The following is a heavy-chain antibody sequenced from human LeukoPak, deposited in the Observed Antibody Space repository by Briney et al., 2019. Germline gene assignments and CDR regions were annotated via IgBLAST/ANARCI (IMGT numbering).Heavy chain of an antibody. D-gene: IGHD2-15*01. J-gene: IGHJ4*02. V-gene: IGHV3-7*03. CDR3: ARSKGNYCSGGTCPGRLFDC. CDR1: AFIFSGHW. Sequence: PGGSLRLSCEGSAFIFSGHWMNWVRQTPGKGLEWVASIKEDGSERQYVDSVKGRFSISRDNTKGSLFLQLNSLRAEDTAVYYCARSKGNYCSGGTCPGRLFDCWGQGTLVTVSS. CDR2: IKEDGSER.